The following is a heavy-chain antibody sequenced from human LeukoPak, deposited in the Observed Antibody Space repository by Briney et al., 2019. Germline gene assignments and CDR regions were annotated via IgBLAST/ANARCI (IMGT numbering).Heavy chain of an antibody. V-gene: IGHV1-46*01. CDR1: VYTFSNYF. CDR2: LNPSSDYT. J-gene: IGHJ4*02. D-gene: IGHD2-21*02. Sequence: ASVTVSCKTSVYTFSNYFMHWIRQAPGQGPEWMGILNPSSDYTEYAEKFQGRVAMTKDTSTSTIYMELNGLTFEDTAVYFCARARDQEFDFWGQGTLVTVSS. CDR3: ARARDQEFDF.